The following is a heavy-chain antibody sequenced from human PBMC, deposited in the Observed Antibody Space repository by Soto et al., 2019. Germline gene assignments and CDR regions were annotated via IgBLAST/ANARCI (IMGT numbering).Heavy chain of an antibody. V-gene: IGHV3-23*01. CDR2: ISGSGGST. CDR1: GFTFSSYA. J-gene: IGHJ6*02. D-gene: IGHD5-12*01. Sequence: EAQLLESGGGLVQPGGSLRLSCAASGFTFSSYAMSWVRQAPGKGLEWVSAISGSGGSTYYADSVKGRFTISRDNSKNTLYLQMNSLGAEDTAVYYCAKDRARATTRRYYYGMDVWGQGTTVTVSS. CDR3: AKDRARATTRRYYYGMDV.